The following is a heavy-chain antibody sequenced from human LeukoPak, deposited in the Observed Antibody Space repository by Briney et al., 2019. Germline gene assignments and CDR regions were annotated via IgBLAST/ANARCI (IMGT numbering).Heavy chain of an antibody. V-gene: IGHV3-7*01. J-gene: IGHJ4*02. CDR1: GFTFSHYW. Sequence: SLGALRVSCAAPGFTFSHYWMSSVRQGPRKGPWRVADIKQDGSEEFYVESVKGRFTVSRDNAKTSLYLQLNSLRAEDTAIYYCARDRCSSTSCFYDFWGQGNLVTVSS. CDR3: ARDRCSSTSCFYDF. CDR2: IKQDGSEE. D-gene: IGHD2-2*01.